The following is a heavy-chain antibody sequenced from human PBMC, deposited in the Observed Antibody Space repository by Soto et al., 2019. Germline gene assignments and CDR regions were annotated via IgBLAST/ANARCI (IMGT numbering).Heavy chain of an antibody. Sequence: QVQLVQSGAEVKKPGASVKVSCKASGYTFTSYDINWVRQATGQGLEWMGWMNPNSGNTGYAQKFQGRVTMTRNTSISTAYMELSSLRSEDTAVYYCARSLSDEGLGTYYYYGMDVWGQGTTVTVSS. CDR1: GYTFTSYD. V-gene: IGHV1-8*01. J-gene: IGHJ6*02. D-gene: IGHD3-16*01. CDR3: ARSLSDEGLGTYYYYGMDV. CDR2: MNPNSGNT.